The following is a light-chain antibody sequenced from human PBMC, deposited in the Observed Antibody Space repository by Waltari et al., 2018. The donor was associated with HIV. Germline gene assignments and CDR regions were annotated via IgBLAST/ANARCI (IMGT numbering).Light chain of an antibody. Sequence: SYELTQPPSVSVSPGQTARITCSGDALPMQYAYWYQQHPGQTPGVVIYKDTERSSGIPERFSGSSSGTTVTLTISGVQAEDEADYYCQSADSSGTYWVFGGGTKLTVL. CDR1: ALPMQY. V-gene: IGLV3-25*03. CDR3: QSADSSGTYWV. CDR2: KDT. J-gene: IGLJ2*01.